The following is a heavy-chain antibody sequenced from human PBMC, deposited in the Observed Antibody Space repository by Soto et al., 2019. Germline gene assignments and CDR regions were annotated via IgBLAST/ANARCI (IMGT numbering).Heavy chain of an antibody. Sequence: ASVKVSCKASGGTFSSYAISWVRQAPGQGLEWMGGIIPIFGTANYAQKFQGRVTITADESTSTAYMELSSLRSEDTAVYYCARSAKDEQWYPADYWGQGTLVTVSS. CDR2: IIPIFGTA. D-gene: IGHD6-19*01. V-gene: IGHV1-69*13. CDR1: GGTFSSYA. J-gene: IGHJ4*02. CDR3: ARSAKDEQWYPADY.